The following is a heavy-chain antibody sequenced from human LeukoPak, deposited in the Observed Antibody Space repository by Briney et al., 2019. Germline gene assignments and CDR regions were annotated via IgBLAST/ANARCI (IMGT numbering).Heavy chain of an antibody. Sequence: GGSLRLSCAASGFTFSSYAMHWVRQAPGKGLEWVAVISYDGSNKYYADSVKGRFTISRDNSKNTLYLQMNSLRAEDTAVYYCAREGIYYDTGFYYWGQGTLVTVSS. CDR3: AREGIYYDTGFYY. D-gene: IGHD3-22*01. J-gene: IGHJ4*02. V-gene: IGHV3-30-3*01. CDR2: ISYDGSNK. CDR1: GFTFSSYA.